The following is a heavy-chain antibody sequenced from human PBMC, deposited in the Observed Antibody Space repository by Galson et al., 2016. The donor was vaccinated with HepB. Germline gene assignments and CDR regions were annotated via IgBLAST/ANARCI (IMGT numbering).Heavy chain of an antibody. J-gene: IGHJ4*02. Sequence: SLRLSCAASGFTVSGNYLTWVRQAPGRAPECVSIIYSGGGTYYADPVKGRFIISRDSSKNTMYLQMNSLRVEDTAVYYCARALWGQSCSSTSCVTGGLDYWGPGTLVTVSS. CDR3: ARALWGQSCSSTSCVTGGLDY. CDR2: IYSGGGT. CDR1: GFTVSGNY. V-gene: IGHV3-53*01. D-gene: IGHD2-2*01.